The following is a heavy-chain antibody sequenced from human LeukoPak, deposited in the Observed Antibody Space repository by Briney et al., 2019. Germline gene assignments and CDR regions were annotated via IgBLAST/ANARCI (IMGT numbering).Heavy chain of an antibody. Sequence: SGTLSLTCTVSGGSISSSSYYWGWIRQPPGKGLEWIVSIYYSGSTYYNPSLKRRVTISVDTSKNQFSLQLTSVTPEDTAVYYRAREGGHCSSTICYRGFVNWGQGTMVTVSS. CDR3: AREGGHCSSTICYRGFVN. V-gene: IGHV4-39*07. CDR1: GGSISSSSYY. J-gene: IGHJ3*01. D-gene: IGHD2-2*02. CDR2: IYYSGST.